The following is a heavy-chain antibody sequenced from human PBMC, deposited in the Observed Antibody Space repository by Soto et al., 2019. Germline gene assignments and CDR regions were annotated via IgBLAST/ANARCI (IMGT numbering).Heavy chain of an antibody. V-gene: IGHV1-69*13. CDR2: ILPIFNTA. D-gene: IGHD5-18*01. CDR3: ATGGRGYRRSFPRSYFEY. Sequence: SSVNVSRKALGCSFSRHAISWGLQATGQGPEWMGGILPIFNTANYAQNFQGRVTITADESTSTSYMELTSLKSEDTAIYYCATGGRGYRRSFPRSYFEYWGHGPLVSVS. J-gene: IGHJ4*01. CDR1: GCSFSRHA.